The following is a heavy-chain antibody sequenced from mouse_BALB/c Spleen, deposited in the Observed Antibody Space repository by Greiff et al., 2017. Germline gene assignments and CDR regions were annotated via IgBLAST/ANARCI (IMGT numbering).Heavy chain of an antibody. Sequence: EVKLMESGGGLVQPGGSRKLSCAASGFTFSSFGMHWVRQAPEKGLEWVAYISSGSSTIYYADTVKGRFTISRDNPKNTLFLQMTSLRSEDTAMYYCARLPDYWGQGTTLTVSS. CDR1: GFTFSSFG. V-gene: IGHV5-17*02. CDR2: ISSGSSTI. J-gene: IGHJ2*01. CDR3: ARLPDY.